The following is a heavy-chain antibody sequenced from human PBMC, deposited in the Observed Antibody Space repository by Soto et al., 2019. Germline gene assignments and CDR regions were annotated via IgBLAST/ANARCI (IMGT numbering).Heavy chain of an antibody. Sequence: SDTLSLTCTVSGGSISSISYYWGWIRQPPGKGLEWIGRIYYSGSTYYNPSLKIRVTISVDTAKNQFSLKLSSGPAADTAVYYCARPDGYNYSFDYWGQGTLVTVSS. CDR1: GGSISSISYY. V-gene: IGHV4-39*01. J-gene: IGHJ4*02. CDR2: IYYSGST. D-gene: IGHD5-12*01. CDR3: ARPDGYNYSFDY.